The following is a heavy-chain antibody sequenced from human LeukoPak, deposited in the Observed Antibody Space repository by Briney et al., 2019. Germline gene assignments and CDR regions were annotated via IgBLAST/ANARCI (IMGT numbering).Heavy chain of an antibody. CDR1: GGSISNYY. J-gene: IGHJ3*02. V-gene: IGHV4-59*01. CDR3: ARLLATVAADI. CDR2: IYYSGST. D-gene: IGHD4-23*01. Sequence: SETLSLTCTVSGGSISNYYWSWIRQPPGKGLEWIGYIYYSGSTHYNPSLKSRVTISVDTSKNQLSLKLSSVTPADTAVYYCARLLATVAADIWGQGTMVTVSS.